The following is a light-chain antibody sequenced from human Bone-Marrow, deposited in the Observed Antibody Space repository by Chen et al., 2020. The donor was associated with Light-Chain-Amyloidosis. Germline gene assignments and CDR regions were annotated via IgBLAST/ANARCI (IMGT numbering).Light chain of an antibody. Sequence: SYVLTQPSAVSVAPGQTATIACGGNNIGSTSVHWYQQTPGQAPLLVVYDYSDRPSGIPERLSGSNSGNTATLTISRVEAGDAADYYCQVWDRSSDRPVFGGGTKLTVL. CDR1: NIGSTS. CDR2: DYS. CDR3: QVWDRSSDRPV. J-gene: IGLJ3*02. V-gene: IGLV3-21*02.